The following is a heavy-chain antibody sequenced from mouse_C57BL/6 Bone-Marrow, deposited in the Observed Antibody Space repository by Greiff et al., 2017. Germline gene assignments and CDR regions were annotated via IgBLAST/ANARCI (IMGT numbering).Heavy chain of an antibody. D-gene: IGHD4-1*01. CDR2: IDPSDSYT. J-gene: IGHJ1*03. V-gene: IGHV1-50*01. Sequence: QVQLQQPGAELVKPGASVKLSCKASGYTFTSYWVQWVKQRPGQGLEWIGEIDPSDSYTNYNQKFKGKATLTVDTSSSTAYMQLSSLTSEDSAVYYCAVNWDLWYFDVWGTGTTVTVSS. CDR1: GYTFTSYW. CDR3: AVNWDLWYFDV.